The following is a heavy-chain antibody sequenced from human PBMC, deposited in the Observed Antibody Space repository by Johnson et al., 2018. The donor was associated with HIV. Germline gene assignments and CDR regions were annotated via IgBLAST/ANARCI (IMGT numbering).Heavy chain of an antibody. J-gene: IGHJ3*02. CDR2: IKSKTDGGTT. CDR1: GFTFSNAW. CDR3: TSERGRYYDSSNDAFDI. D-gene: IGHD3-22*01. V-gene: IGHV3-15*01. Sequence: MQLVESGGGLVKPGGSLRLSCAASGFTFSNAWMSWVRQAPGKGLEWVGRIKSKTDGGTTDYAAPVKGRFTISRDDSKNTLYLQMNSLKTEDTAVYYCTSERGRYYDSSNDAFDIWGQGTMVPVSS.